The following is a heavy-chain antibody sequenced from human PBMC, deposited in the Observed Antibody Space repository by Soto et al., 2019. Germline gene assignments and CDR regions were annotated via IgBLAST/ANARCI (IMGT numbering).Heavy chain of an antibody. CDR3: AGVGANSSPRYYGMDV. CDR1: GYSFTSYW. V-gene: IGHV5-51*01. Sequence: GESLKISCKGSGYSFTSYWIGWVRQMPGKGLEWMGIIYPGDSDTRYSPSFQGQVTISADKSISTAYLQWSSLKASDTAMYYCAGVGANSSPRYYGMDVWGQGTTVTVSS. CDR2: IYPGDSDT. D-gene: IGHD3-10*01. J-gene: IGHJ6*02.